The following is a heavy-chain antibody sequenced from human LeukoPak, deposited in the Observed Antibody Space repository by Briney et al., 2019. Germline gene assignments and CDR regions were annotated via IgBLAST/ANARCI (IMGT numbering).Heavy chain of an antibody. CDR3: ATLSVAARPDY. Sequence: SETLSLTCAVYGGSFGGYYWSWLRQPPGKGLEWIGEINHSGSTNYNPSLKSRVTISVDTSKNQFSLKLSSVTAADTAVYYCATLSVAARPDYWGQGTLVTVSS. CDR1: GGSFGGYY. V-gene: IGHV4-34*01. CDR2: INHSGST. J-gene: IGHJ4*02. D-gene: IGHD6-6*01.